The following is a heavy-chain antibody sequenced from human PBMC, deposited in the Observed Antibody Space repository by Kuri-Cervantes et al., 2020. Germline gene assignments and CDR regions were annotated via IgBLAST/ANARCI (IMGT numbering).Heavy chain of an antibody. D-gene: IGHD4-17*01. Sequence: ASVKVSCKASGYTFTSYYMHWVRQAPGQGLEWMGIINPSGGSTSYAQKFQGRVTITADESTSTAYMELSSLRSEDTAVYYCASPTTVTNAALLGYWGQGTLVTVSS. CDR3: ASPTTVTNAALLGY. J-gene: IGHJ4*02. V-gene: IGHV1-46*01. CDR1: GYTFTSYY. CDR2: INPSGGST.